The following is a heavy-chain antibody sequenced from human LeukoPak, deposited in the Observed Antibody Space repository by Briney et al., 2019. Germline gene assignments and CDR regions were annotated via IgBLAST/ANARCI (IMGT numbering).Heavy chain of an antibody. CDR2: ISGDCGST. D-gene: IGHD3-3*01. J-gene: IGHJ6*02. CDR1: GFTFDDYA. V-gene: IGHV3-43*02. Sequence: GGSLRLSCAASGFTFDDYAMHWVRQVPGKGLEWVCFISGDCGSTYYADSVKGRFTVSRDNRKKSLHLQMNSLRPEDTALYYCTKDMIRAIFGQGYYHYYGMDVWGQGTTVTVSS. CDR3: TKDMIRAIFGQGYYHYYGMDV.